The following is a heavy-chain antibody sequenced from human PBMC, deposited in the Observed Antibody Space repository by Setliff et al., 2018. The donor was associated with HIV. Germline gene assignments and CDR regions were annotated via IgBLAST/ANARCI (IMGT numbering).Heavy chain of an antibody. D-gene: IGHD3-22*01. CDR1: GYTFDGHY. Sequence: EASVKVSCKTSGYTFDGHYLHWVRQAPGQGLEWMGRISPNNFNTQYAKNFQGRVTMTWDTSTSTGYMEVYRLRSDDTAVYFCARSCRSSGYCHFDYWGQGTLVTVSS. CDR2: ISPNNFNT. CDR3: ARSCRSSGYCHFDY. J-gene: IGHJ4*02. V-gene: IGHV1-2*06.